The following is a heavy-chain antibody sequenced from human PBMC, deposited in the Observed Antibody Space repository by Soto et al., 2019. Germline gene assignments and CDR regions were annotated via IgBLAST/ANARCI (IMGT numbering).Heavy chain of an antibody. Sequence: PGGSLRVSCAASGFTFSSYWMSWVRQAPGKGLEWVANIKQDGSEKYYVDSVKGRFTISRDNAKNSLYLQMNSLRAEDTAVYYCARVLIAAANILFDPWGQGTLVTVSS. CDR2: IKQDGSEK. D-gene: IGHD6-13*01. CDR1: GFTFSSYW. CDR3: ARVLIAAANILFDP. V-gene: IGHV3-7*01. J-gene: IGHJ5*02.